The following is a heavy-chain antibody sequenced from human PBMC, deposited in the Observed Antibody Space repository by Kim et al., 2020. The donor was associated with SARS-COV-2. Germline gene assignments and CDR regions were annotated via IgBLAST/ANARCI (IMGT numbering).Heavy chain of an antibody. CDR2: SDGSGT. CDR3: GRPGGDV. V-gene: IGHV3-74*01. J-gene: IGHJ6*02. Sequence: SDGSGTRYGAAVKGRFTRSRDNAKNTLYLQMNSRRAEDTAVYYGGRPGGDVWGQGTTVTVSS. D-gene: IGHD3-10*01.